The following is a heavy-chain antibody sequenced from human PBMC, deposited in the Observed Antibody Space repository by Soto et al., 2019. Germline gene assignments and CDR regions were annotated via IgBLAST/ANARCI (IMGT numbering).Heavy chain of an antibody. Sequence: EASVKLSCKACGYTFTSNGVTWVRQAPGQGLEWMGWINAYSGDTNYAQKFQGRLTMTTDTSTNTAYMDLRSLRSDDTAVYYCASAPNQFYFDFWGQGTLVTVSS. V-gene: IGHV1-18*01. CDR3: ASAPNQFYFDF. CDR2: INAYSGDT. D-gene: IGHD2-2*01. CDR1: GYTFTSNG. J-gene: IGHJ4*02.